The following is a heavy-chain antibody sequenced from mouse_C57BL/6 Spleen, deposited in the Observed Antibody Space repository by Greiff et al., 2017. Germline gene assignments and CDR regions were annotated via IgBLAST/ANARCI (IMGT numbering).Heavy chain of an antibody. D-gene: IGHD3-3*01. J-gene: IGHJ3*01. V-gene: IGHV1-54*01. CDR3: ARGGGRGGFAY. CDR1: GYAFTNYL. Sequence: QVQLKESGAELVRPGTSVKVSCKASGYAFTNYLIEWVKQRPGQGLEWIGVINPGSGGTNYNEKFKGKATLTADKSSSTAYMQLSSLTSEDSAVYFGARGGGRGGFAYWGQGTLVTVSA. CDR2: INPGSGGT.